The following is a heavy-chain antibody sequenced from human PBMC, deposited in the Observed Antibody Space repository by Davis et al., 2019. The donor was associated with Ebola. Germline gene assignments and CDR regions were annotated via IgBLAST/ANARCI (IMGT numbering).Heavy chain of an antibody. CDR2: ISYDGSNK. J-gene: IGHJ4*02. CDR1: GFTFSSYG. D-gene: IGHD4-11*01. Sequence: GESLKISCAASGFTFSSYGMHWVRQAPGKGLEWVAVISYDGSNKYYADSVKGRFTISRDNSKNTLYLQMNSLRAEDTAVYYCAKARGLQYFDYWGQGTLVTVSS. CDR3: AKARGLQYFDY. V-gene: IGHV3-30*18.